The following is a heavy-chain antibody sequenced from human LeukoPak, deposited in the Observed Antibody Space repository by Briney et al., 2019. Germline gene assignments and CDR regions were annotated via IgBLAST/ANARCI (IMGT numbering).Heavy chain of an antibody. J-gene: IGHJ1*01. CDR2: IKGDGNT. V-gene: IGHV3-74*01. D-gene: IGHD3-22*01. Sequence: PGGSLRLSCAASGFTFSSYWMHWVRQAPGKGLVWVSRIKGDGNTNYADSVKGRFTISRDNAKNTVSLQMNSLGAEDTGVYYCARAPSEIGGYYPEYFRHWGQGTLVTVSS. CDR1: GFTFSSYW. CDR3: ARAPSEIGGYYPEYFRH.